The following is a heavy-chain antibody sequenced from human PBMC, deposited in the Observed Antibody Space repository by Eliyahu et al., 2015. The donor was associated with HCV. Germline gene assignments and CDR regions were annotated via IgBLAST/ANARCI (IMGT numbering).Heavy chain of an antibody. CDR1: GFTFSSYG. V-gene: IGHV3-33*01. Sequence: QVQLVESGGGVVQPGRSLRLSCAASGFTFSSYGMHWVRQAPGKGLEWVAVIWYDGSNKYYADSVKGRFTISRDNSKNTLYLQMNSLRAEDTAVYYCARERYCSSTSCYTRMDVWGQGTTVTVSS. D-gene: IGHD2-2*02. CDR3: ARERYCSSTSCYTRMDV. CDR2: IWYDGSNK. J-gene: IGHJ6*02.